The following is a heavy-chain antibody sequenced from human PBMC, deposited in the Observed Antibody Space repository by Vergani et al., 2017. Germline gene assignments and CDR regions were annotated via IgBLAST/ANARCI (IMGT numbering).Heavy chain of an antibody. CDR3: ARGDCSGGSCYSDAFDI. CDR2: ISSSGSTI. CDR1: GFTFSSYE. V-gene: IGHV3-48*03. J-gene: IGHJ3*02. Sequence: EVQLVESGGGLVQPGGSLRLSCAASGFTFSSYEMNWVRQAPGKGLEWVSDISSSGSTIYYADSVKGRFTISRDNAKNSLYLQMNSLRAEDTAVYYCARGDCSGGSCYSDAFDIWGQGTMVTVSS. D-gene: IGHD2-15*01.